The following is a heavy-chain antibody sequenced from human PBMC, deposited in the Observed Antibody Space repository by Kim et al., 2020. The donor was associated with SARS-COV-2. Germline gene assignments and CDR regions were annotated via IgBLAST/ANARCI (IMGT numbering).Heavy chain of an antibody. Sequence: NHAQKVQGRVTMTRDTSISTAYMELSRLRSDDTAVYYCARAPSGGTAFDYWGQGTLVTVSS. D-gene: IGHD1-1*01. CDR3: ARAPSGGTAFDY. V-gene: IGHV1-2*02. J-gene: IGHJ4*02.